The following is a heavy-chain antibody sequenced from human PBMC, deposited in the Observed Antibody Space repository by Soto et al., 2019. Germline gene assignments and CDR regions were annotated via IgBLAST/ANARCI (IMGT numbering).Heavy chain of an antibody. CDR3: SRTPYRRQLVRYYYYGLGV. V-gene: IGHV4-34*01. CDR2: INHSGSA. CDR1: GGSFSGYY. Sequence: PSETLSLTCAVYGGSFSGYYWSWIRQPPGKGLEWIGEINHSGSARYSPSLKSRVTISLDTSNNQFSLKLSSVTAADTAVYYCSRTPYRRQLVRYYYYGLGVWGQGTTVTVSS. D-gene: IGHD1-1*01. J-gene: IGHJ6*02.